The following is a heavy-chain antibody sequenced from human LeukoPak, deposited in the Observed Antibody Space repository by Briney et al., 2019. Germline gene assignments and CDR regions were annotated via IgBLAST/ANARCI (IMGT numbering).Heavy chain of an antibody. D-gene: IGHD2/OR15-2a*01. CDR2: ISYDGSDK. V-gene: IGHV3-30*18. Sequence: PGRSLRLSCAASGFSFRSNGIHWVRQAPGKGLQWVAFISYDGSDKYYADSVKGRFTISRDNSKNTLYLQMNSLRVEDTAVYYRAKDGGRVYVLADWGRGALVTVSS. CDR1: GFSFRSNG. CDR3: AKDGGRVYVLAD. J-gene: IGHJ4*02.